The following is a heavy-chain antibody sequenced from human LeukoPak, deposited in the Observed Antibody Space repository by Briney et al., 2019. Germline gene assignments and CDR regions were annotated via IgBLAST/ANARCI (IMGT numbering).Heavy chain of an antibody. Sequence: GASVKVSFKASGYAFTGYYIHWVRQAPGQGLEWMGWINPNSGGTKYAQKFQGRVTMTRDTSITTAYMGLSRLRSDDTAVYYCAKGRVVAGSKSLTYHWFDPWGQGTLVTVSS. CDR2: INPNSGGT. CDR3: AKGRVVAGSKSLTYHWFDP. J-gene: IGHJ5*02. CDR1: GYAFTGYY. D-gene: IGHD6-19*01. V-gene: IGHV1-2*02.